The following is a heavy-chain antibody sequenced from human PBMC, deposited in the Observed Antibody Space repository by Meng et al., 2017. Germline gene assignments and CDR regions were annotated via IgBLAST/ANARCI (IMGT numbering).Heavy chain of an antibody. CDR2: INHSGST. CDR1: GGSFSDYY. Sequence: GSLRLSCVVSGGSFSDYYWSWIRQHPGKGLEWIGEINHSGSTNYNPSLGSRATISVDTSQNNLSLKLSSVTAADSAVYYCARGPTTMAHDFDYWGQGTLVTVSS. D-gene: IGHD4-11*01. CDR3: ARGPTTMAHDFDY. V-gene: IGHV4-34*01. J-gene: IGHJ4*02.